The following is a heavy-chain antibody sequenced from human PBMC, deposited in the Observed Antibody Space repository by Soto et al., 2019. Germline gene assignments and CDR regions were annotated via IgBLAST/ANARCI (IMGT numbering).Heavy chain of an antibody. D-gene: IGHD3-22*01. CDR3: AKGQYYYDSSGHRHFDY. J-gene: IGHJ4*02. CDR2: LRIGGSIT. V-gene: IGHV3-23*01. CDR1: GFKCGNYA. Sequence: VRSLRLSIGACGFKCGNYAVSWVRQAKGKGLEWVSTLRIGGSITYYADSVKGLFTVSRDNSKNTLYLLLNGLSAEDTAVYHCAKGQYYYDSSGHRHFDYWGQGTLVTVYS.